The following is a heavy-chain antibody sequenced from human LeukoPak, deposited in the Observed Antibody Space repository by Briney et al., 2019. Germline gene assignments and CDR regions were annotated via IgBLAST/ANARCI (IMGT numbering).Heavy chain of an antibody. D-gene: IGHD3-22*01. Sequence: GGSLRLSCAASTFTFSSHAMSWVRQTPGKGLEWVSGISADGGNTHYVDSVKGRFTISRDNSKNTLYLHMHSLRAEDTAVYFCAYYDSSGYYYGRLRYWGQGTLVTVSS. CDR2: ISADGGNT. CDR1: TFTFSSHA. J-gene: IGHJ4*02. CDR3: AYYDSSGYYYGRLRY. V-gene: IGHV3-23*01.